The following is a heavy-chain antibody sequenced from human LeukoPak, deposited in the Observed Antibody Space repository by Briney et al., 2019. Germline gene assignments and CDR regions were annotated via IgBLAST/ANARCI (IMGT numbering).Heavy chain of an antibody. CDR1: GFTFSSYW. V-gene: IGHV3-74*01. D-gene: IGHD1-26*01. CDR2: INSDGSST. Sequence: PGGSLRLSCAASGFTFSSYWMHWVRQAPGKGLVWVSRINSDGSSTSYADSVKGRFTISRDNSKNTLLLQMNSLRAEDTAVYYCATPAYRDRGGFDHWGQGTLVTVSS. CDR3: ATPAYRDRGGFDH. J-gene: IGHJ4*02.